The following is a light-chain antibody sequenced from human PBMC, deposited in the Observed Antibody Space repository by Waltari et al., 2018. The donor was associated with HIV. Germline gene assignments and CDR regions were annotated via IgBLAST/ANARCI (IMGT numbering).Light chain of an antibody. J-gene: IGLJ1*01. Sequence: QSVLTQPPSASGTPGQRVTISCSGTTSNVGNNFVSWYQQLPGTAPKLLIYRDNQRPSGGPDRCSGSKSGASASLAISGLRSEDEGDYHCATWDVSLGASYVFGAGTKVTVL. CDR1: TSNVGNNF. V-gene: IGLV1-47*01. CDR3: ATWDVSLGASYV. CDR2: RDN.